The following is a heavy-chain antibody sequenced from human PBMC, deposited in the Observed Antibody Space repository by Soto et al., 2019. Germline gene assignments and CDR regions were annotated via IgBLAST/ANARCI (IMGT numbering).Heavy chain of an antibody. D-gene: IGHD3-3*01. Sequence: SETLSLTCTVSGGSISSSSYYWGWIRQPPGKGLEWIGSIYYSGSTYYNPSLKSRVTISVDTSKNQFSLKLSSVTAADTAVYYCARHVYDFWSDSPYFDYWGQGTLVTVSS. CDR1: GGSISSSSYY. V-gene: IGHV4-39*01. J-gene: IGHJ4*02. CDR3: ARHVYDFWSDSPYFDY. CDR2: IYYSGST.